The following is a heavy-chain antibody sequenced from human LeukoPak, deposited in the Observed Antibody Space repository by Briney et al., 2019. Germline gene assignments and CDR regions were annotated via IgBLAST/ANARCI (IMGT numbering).Heavy chain of an antibody. CDR1: GGSFSGYY. V-gene: IGHV4-34*01. D-gene: IGHD3-3*01. Sequence: SETLSLTCAVYGGSFSGYYWSWIRHPPGKGLEWIGEINHSGSTNYNPSLKSRVTISVDTSKNQFSLKLSSVTAADTAVYYCARGMTIWLRWYFDLWGRGTLVTVSS. J-gene: IGHJ2*01. CDR3: ARGMTIWLRWYFDL. CDR2: INHSGST.